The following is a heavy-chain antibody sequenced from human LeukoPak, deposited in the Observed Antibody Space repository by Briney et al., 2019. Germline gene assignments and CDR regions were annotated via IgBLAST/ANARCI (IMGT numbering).Heavy chain of an antibody. J-gene: IGHJ4*02. D-gene: IGHD3-10*01. V-gene: IGHV4-31*03. CDR1: GGSISSGGYY. CDR3: ARYRITMVRGVDY. Sequence: SETLSLTCTVSGGSISSGGYYWSWIRQHPGKGLEWIGYIYYSGSPYYNPSLKSRVTISVDTSKNQFSLKLSSVTAADTAVYYCARYRITMVRGVDYWGQGTLVTVSS. CDR2: IYYSGSP.